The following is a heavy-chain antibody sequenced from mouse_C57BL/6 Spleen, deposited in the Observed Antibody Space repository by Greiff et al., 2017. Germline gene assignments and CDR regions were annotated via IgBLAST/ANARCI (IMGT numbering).Heavy chain of an antibody. CDR2: INPNNGGT. CDR3: ARGGMVTKYYYDMDY. Sequence: VQLKQSGPELVKPGASVKIPCKASGYTFTDYNMDWVKQSHGKSLEWIGDINPNNGGTIYNQKFKGKATLTVDKSSSTAYMELRSLTSEDTAVYYCARGGMVTKYYYDMDYWGQGTSVTVSS. CDR1: GYTFTDYN. V-gene: IGHV1-18*01. D-gene: IGHD2-2*01. J-gene: IGHJ4*01.